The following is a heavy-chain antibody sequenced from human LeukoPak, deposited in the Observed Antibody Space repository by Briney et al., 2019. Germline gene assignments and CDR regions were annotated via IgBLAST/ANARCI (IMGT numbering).Heavy chain of an antibody. Sequence: SETLSLTCAVYGGSFSGYYCSWIRQPPGKGLEWIGEINHSGSTNYNPSLKSRVTISVDTSKNQFSLKLSSVTAADTAVYYCARGSLWFGELFRHYNYYYGMDVWGQGTTVTVSS. D-gene: IGHD3-10*01. CDR3: ARGSLWFGELFRHYNYYYGMDV. CDR1: GGSFSGYY. J-gene: IGHJ6*02. CDR2: INHSGST. V-gene: IGHV4-34*01.